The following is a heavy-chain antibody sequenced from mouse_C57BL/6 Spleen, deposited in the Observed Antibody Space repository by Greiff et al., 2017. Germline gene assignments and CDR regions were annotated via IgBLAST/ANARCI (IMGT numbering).Heavy chain of an antibody. CDR3: AWTQYYDYDGFAY. J-gene: IGHJ3*01. V-gene: IGHV1-66*01. CDR2: IYPGSGNT. CDR1: GYSFTSYY. D-gene: IGHD2-4*01. Sequence: QVQLQQSGPELVKPGASVKISCKASGYSFTSYYIHWVKQRPGQGLEWIGWIYPGSGNTKYNEKFKGKATLTADTSSSTAYMQLSSLTSEDSAVYYCAWTQYYDYDGFAYWGQGTLVTVSA.